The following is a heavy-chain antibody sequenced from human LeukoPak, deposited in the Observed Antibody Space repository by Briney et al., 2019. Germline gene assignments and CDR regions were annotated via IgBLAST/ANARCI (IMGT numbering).Heavy chain of an antibody. V-gene: IGHV4-4*07. D-gene: IGHD2-2*01. CDR1: GGSISSYY. CDR2: IYTGGST. CDR3: AGEAYIVVVPAARPDQFDP. Sequence: SETLSLTCTVSGGSISSYYWSWIRQPAGKGLEWIGRIYTGGSTNYNPSLKSRVTMSVDTSKNQFSLKLSSVTAADTAVYYCAGEAYIVVVPAARPDQFDPWGRGTLVTVSS. J-gene: IGHJ5*02.